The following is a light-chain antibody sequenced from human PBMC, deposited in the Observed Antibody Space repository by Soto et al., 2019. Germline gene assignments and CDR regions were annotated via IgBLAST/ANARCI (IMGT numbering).Light chain of an antibody. V-gene: IGLV2-11*01. CDR1: SSDVGGYNY. CDR2: EVS. Sequence: QYALTQPRSVSGSPGQSVTISCTGTSSDVGGYNYVSWYQQHPGKAPKLMIYEVSKRPSGAPDRFSGSKSGNTASLTISGLQAEDEADYYCCSYAGTYTVLFGGGTKLTVL. CDR3: CSYAGTYTVL. J-gene: IGLJ2*01.